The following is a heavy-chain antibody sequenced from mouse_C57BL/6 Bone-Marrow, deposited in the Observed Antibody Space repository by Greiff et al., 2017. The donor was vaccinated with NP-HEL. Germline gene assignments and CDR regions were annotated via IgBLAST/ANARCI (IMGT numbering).Heavy chain of an antibody. V-gene: IGHV1-69*01. CDR2: IDPSDSYT. CDR3: VYSNYVYFDV. J-gene: IGHJ1*03. D-gene: IGHD2-5*01. Sequence: VQLQQPGAELVMPGASVKLSCKASGYTFTSYWMHWVKQRPGQGLEWIGEIDPSDSYTNYNQKFKGKSTLTVDKSSSTAYMQLSSLTSEDSAVYYCVYSNYVYFDVWGTGTTVTVSS. CDR1: GYTFTSYW.